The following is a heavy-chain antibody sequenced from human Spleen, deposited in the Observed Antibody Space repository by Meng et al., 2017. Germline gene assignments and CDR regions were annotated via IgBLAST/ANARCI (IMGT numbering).Heavy chain of an antibody. J-gene: IGHJ5*02. D-gene: IGHD6-19*01. CDR1: GGSISTRGYY. Sequence: QPQLQESGPGLVKPSEALSLTCRCSGGSISTRGYYWGWFRQPPGKGLEWIGSIGHSGFTYYTPSLMSRVTVSIDTSRNQFSLWLTSVTAADTAVYYCVRSSGWVKTGFDPWGQGTLVTVSS. V-gene: IGHV4-39*01. CDR3: VRSSGWVKTGFDP. CDR2: IGHSGFT.